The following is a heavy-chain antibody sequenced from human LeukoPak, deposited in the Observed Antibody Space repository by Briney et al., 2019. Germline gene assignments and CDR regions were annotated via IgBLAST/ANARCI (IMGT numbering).Heavy chain of an antibody. Sequence: GGSLRLSCAASGFTFSNYAMHWVRQAPGKGLEWVAVISYDGNNKYYADSVNGRFTISRDNSKNTLYLQMNSLRAEDTAVYYCARDRNYYDSSGLADYWGQGTLVTVSS. J-gene: IGHJ4*02. D-gene: IGHD3-22*01. CDR3: ARDRNYYDSSGLADY. V-gene: IGHV3-30-3*01. CDR2: ISYDGNNK. CDR1: GFTFSNYA.